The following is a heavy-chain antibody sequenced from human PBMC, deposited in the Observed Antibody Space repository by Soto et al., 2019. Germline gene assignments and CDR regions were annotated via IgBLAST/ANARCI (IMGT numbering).Heavy chain of an antibody. Sequence: QLQLQESGPGLVKPSETLSLTCTVSGGSISSSSYYWGWIRQPPGKGLEWIGSIYYSGSTHYNPSLKSRVTISVDTSKNQFSLKLSSVTAADTAVYYCARRRRYSSSWYYFDYWGQGTLVTVSS. CDR1: GGSISSSSYY. D-gene: IGHD6-13*01. J-gene: IGHJ4*02. CDR3: ARRRRYSSSWYYFDY. CDR2: IYYSGST. V-gene: IGHV4-39*01.